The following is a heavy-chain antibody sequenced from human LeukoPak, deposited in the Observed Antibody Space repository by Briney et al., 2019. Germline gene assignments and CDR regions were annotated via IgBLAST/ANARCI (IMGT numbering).Heavy chain of an antibody. CDR1: GFTFSSYG. Sequence: PGGSLRLSCAASGFTFSSYGMHWVRQAPGKGLEWVAFIRYDGSNKYYADSVKGRFTISRDNAKNSLYLQMNSLRAEDTAVYYCARGKAAAYAYWGQGTLVTVSS. J-gene: IGHJ4*02. D-gene: IGHD6-13*01. CDR3: ARGKAAAYAY. CDR2: IRYDGSNK. V-gene: IGHV3-30*02.